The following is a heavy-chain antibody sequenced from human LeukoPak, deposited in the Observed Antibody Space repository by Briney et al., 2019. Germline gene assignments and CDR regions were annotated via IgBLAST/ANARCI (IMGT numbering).Heavy chain of an antibody. D-gene: IGHD4-23*01. CDR3: ARVQAYGGKGYFDY. J-gene: IGHJ4*02. CDR2: IYYSGST. Sequence: PSETLSLTCTVSGDSLSSYYWSWLRQPPGKGLEWIGYIYYSGSTNYNPSLKSRVTISVDTSKNQFSLKRSSVTAADTAVYYCARVQAYGGKGYFDYWGQGTLVTVSS. V-gene: IGHV4-59*01. CDR1: GDSLSSYY.